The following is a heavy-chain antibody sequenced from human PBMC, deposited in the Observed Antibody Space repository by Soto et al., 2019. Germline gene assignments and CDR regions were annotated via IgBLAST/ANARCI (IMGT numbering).Heavy chain of an antibody. Sequence: QLQLQESGPGLVKSSETLSLTCTVSGGSIRRSAYYWGWIRQPPGQGLEWIGTIYYSGSTYYNPSLKRRVTIPVDTSENQFSLKRSSGTAADTAVYYCASQTTTMITVLYWGQGTLVTVSS. J-gene: IGHJ4*02. CDR1: GGSIRRSAYY. D-gene: IGHD3-22*01. CDR2: IYYSGST. CDR3: ASQTTTMITVLY. V-gene: IGHV4-39*01.